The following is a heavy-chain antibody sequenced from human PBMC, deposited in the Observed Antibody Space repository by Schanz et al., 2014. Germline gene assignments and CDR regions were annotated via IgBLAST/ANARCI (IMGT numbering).Heavy chain of an antibody. CDR1: GFTVNTNY. D-gene: IGHD7-27*01. Sequence: LVESGGGLIQPGGSLRLSCAVSGFTVNTNYMSWVRQAPGKGLEWISSMYINSGSTQYADSVKGRFTISRDNAKNSLYLEMTSLSGEVTAVYYCARENLNWEAFDIWGQGTVVTVSS. J-gene: IGHJ3*02. CDR3: ARENLNWEAFDI. V-gene: IGHV3-53*01. CDR2: MYINSGST.